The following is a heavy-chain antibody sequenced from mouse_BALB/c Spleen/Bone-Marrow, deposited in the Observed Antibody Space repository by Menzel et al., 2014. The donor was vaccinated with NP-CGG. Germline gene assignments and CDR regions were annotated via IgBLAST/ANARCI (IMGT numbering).Heavy chain of an antibody. V-gene: IGHV1-7*01. Sequence: VQLQQSGAELAKPGASVKMSCKASGYTFTSYWMHWVKQGPGQGLEWIGYINPSSGYNEYNQKFKDKATLTADKSSSTAYMQLSSLTSEDSAVYYCAGYYYGEGFAYWGQGTLVTVSA. CDR3: AGYYYGEGFAY. J-gene: IGHJ3*01. CDR2: INPSSGYN. CDR1: GYTFTSYW. D-gene: IGHD1-1*01.